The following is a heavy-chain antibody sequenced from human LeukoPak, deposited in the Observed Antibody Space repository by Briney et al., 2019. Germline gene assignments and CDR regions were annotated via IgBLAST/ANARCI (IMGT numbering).Heavy chain of an antibody. CDR2: IIPILGIA. D-gene: IGHD4-17*01. Sequence: GASVKVSCKASGGTFSSYAISWVRQAPGQGLEWMGRIIPILGIANYAQKFQGRVTITADKSTSTAYMELSSLRSEDTAVYYCARHDYGDYYFDYWGQGTLVTVSS. V-gene: IGHV1-69*04. CDR1: GGTFSSYA. J-gene: IGHJ4*02. CDR3: ARHDYGDYYFDY.